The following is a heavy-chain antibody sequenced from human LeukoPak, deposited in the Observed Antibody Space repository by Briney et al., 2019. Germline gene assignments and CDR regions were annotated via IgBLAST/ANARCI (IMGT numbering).Heavy chain of an antibody. Sequence: GGSLRLSCAASGFTFSRSAMHWVRQAPGKGLEWVAIISYDGGDKYYADSVKGRFTISRDNSKNTLYLQMNSLRAEDTAVYFCVSLGYSSSSVRYWGQGTLVTVSS. CDR3: VSLGYSSSSVRY. CDR2: ISYDGGDK. J-gene: IGHJ4*02. CDR1: GFTFSRSA. V-gene: IGHV3-30*04. D-gene: IGHD6-6*01.